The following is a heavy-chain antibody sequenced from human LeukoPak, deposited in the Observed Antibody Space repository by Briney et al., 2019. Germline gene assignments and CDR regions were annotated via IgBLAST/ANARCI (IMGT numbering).Heavy chain of an antibody. CDR2: IYYSGST. CDR1: GGSISSYY. CDR3: ARGPIAVAGLDY. V-gene: IGHV4-59*12. J-gene: IGHJ4*02. D-gene: IGHD6-19*01. Sequence: PSETLSLTCTVSGGSISSYYWSWIRQPPGKGLEWIGYIYYSGSTNYNPSLKSRVTISVDTSKNQFSLKLSSVTAADTAVYYCARGPIAVAGLDYWGQGTLVTVSS.